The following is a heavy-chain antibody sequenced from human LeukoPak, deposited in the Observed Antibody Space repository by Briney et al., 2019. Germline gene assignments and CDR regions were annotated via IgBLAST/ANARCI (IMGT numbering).Heavy chain of an antibody. CDR2: IYNSGIT. CDR3: ARDHLPAGAPGYYMDV. D-gene: IGHD4/OR15-4a*01. Sequence: SETLSLTCTVSGGSFSSHFWSWIRQPPGKGLEWIGYIYNSGITNYNPSLKSRVTMSVDTSKNQFSLMLRSVTAADTAVYYCARDHLPAGAPGYYMDVWGKGTTVTVSS. CDR1: GGSFSSHF. J-gene: IGHJ6*03. V-gene: IGHV4-59*11.